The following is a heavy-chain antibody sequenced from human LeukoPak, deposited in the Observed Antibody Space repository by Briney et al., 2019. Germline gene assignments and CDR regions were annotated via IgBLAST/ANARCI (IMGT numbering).Heavy chain of an antibody. CDR1: GYTFNSHG. CDR3: AKQYSSDWNGLAEYFQH. D-gene: IGHD6-19*01. V-gene: IGHV1-18*01. CDR2: ISAYIGNT. Sequence: ASVKVSCKASGYTFNSHGITWVRQAPGQGLEWMGWISAYIGNTNYAQKLQGRVTMTTDTSTSTAYMELRSLRSDDTAVYYCAKQYSSDWNGLAEYFQHWGQGTLLTVSS. J-gene: IGHJ1*01.